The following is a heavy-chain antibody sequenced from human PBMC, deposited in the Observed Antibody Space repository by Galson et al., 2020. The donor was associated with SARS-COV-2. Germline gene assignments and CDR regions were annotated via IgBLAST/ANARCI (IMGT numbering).Heavy chain of an antibody. CDR3: ARTPYDFWSGYPLYYMDV. CDR2: IYYSGST. V-gene: IGHV4-39*07. J-gene: IGHJ6*03. CDR1: GGSISSSSYY. D-gene: IGHD3-3*01. Sequence: SETLSLTCTVSGGSISSSSYYWGWIRQPPGKGLEWIGSIYYSGSTYYNPSLKGRVTISVDTSKNQFSLKLSSVTAADTAVYYCARTPYDFWSGYPLYYMDVWGKGPRSPSP.